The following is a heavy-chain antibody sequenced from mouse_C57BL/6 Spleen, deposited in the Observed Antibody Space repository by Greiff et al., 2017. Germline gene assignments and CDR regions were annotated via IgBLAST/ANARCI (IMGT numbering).Heavy chain of an antibody. D-gene: IGHD2-2*01. CDR1: GYAFSSSW. J-gene: IGHJ3*01. V-gene: IGHV1-82*01. Sequence: VQLQQSGPELVKPGASVKLSCKASGYAFSSSWMNWVKQRPGKGLEWIGRIYPGDGDTNYNGKFKGKATLTADKSSSTAYMQLSSLTSEDSAVYFCVYGYPTWFAYWGQGTLVTVSA. CDR3: VYGYPTWFAY. CDR2: IYPGDGDT.